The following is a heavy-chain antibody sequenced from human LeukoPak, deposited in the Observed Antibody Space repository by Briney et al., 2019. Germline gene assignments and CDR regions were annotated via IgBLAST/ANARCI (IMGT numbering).Heavy chain of an antibody. CDR2: ISYDETNK. Sequence: PGGSLRLSCAASGFKFSSYSMKWVRQAPGKGLEWVAVISYDETNKYYADSVKGRFTISRDNSKNTLFLQMNSLRAEDTAVYYCAREFSGSNYGFPFDYWGQGTLVTVSP. D-gene: IGHD1-26*01. J-gene: IGHJ4*02. CDR3: AREFSGSNYGFPFDY. CDR1: GFKFSSYS. V-gene: IGHV3-30*03.